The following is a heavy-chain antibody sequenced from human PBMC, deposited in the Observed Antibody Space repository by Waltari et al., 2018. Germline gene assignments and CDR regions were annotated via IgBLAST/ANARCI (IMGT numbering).Heavy chain of an antibody. V-gene: IGHV1-18*01. CDR1: GYSFSSYG. CDR2: ISAYNGNT. J-gene: IGHJ4*02. CDR3: ARDRSGYKYGSN. D-gene: IGHD5-18*01. Sequence: QVQLVQSGAEVKKPGASVKVSCEASGYSFSSYGISWLRQAPGQGLEWLGWISAYNGNTHYAQKFQGRLTMTTDTSTSTAYMDLRSLRSDDTAIYYCARDRSGYKYGSNWGQGTLVTVSS.